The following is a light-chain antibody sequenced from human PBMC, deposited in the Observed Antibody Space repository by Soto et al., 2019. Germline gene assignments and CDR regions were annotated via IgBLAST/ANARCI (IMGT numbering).Light chain of an antibody. CDR1: QSISSW. J-gene: IGKJ1*01. Sequence: DIQMTQSPSALSASVGDRATITCRASQSISSWLAWYQQKPGKAPKLLIYDASTLQSGVPSRYSGSGSGTEFTLTINNLQPDDSATYYCQQDESYSPWTFGQGTKVEIK. CDR3: QQDESYSPWT. V-gene: IGKV1-5*01. CDR2: DAS.